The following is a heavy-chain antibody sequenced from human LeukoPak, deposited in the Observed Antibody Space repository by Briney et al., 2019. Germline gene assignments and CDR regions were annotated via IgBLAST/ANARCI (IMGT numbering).Heavy chain of an antibody. CDR3: ATGLPMVQGVIFGY. J-gene: IGHJ4*02. V-gene: IGHV3-53*01. CDR1: GFTVSSHY. Sequence: GGSLRLSCAASGFTVSSHYMSWVRQAPGKGLEWVSVIYSGCNTYYADSVKGRFTISRDNSMNTLYLQMNSLRAEDTAVYYCATGLPMVQGVIFGYWGQGTLVTVSS. CDR2: IYSGCNT. D-gene: IGHD3-10*01.